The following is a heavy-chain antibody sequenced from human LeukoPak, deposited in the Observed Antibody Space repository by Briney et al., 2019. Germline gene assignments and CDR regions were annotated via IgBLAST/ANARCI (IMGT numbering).Heavy chain of an antibody. D-gene: IGHD5-18*01. CDR1: GGSISSYY. Sequence: SETLSLTCTVSGGSISSYYWSWIRQPPGKGLEWIGYIYYSGSTNYNPSLKSRVTISVDTSKNQFSLKLSSVTAADTAVYCCARGRKGGYSYGRPTSYYYMDVWGKGTTVTVSS. V-gene: IGHV4-59*12. CDR3: ARGRKGGYSYGRPTSYYYMDV. J-gene: IGHJ6*03. CDR2: IYYSGST.